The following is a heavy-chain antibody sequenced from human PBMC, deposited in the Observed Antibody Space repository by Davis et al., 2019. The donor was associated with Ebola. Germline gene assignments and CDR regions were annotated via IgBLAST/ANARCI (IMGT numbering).Heavy chain of an antibody. CDR3: ASSSMAAPRWFDP. D-gene: IGHD6-6*01. CDR1: GGSISSGGYY. V-gene: IGHV4-61*08. Sequence: PGGSLRLSCTVSGGSISSGGYYWSWIRQHPGKGLEWIGYIYYSGSTNYNPSLKSRVTISVDTSKNQFSLKLSSVTAADTAVYYCASSSMAAPRWFDPWGQGTLVTVSS. CDR2: IYYSGST. J-gene: IGHJ5*02.